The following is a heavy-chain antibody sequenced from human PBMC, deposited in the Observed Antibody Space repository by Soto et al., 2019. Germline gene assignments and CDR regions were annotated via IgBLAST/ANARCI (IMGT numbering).Heavy chain of an antibody. D-gene: IGHD3-10*01. J-gene: IGHJ4*02. V-gene: IGHV3-23*01. CDR3: AKNKMGSNLDY. CDR1: GFTFSNYA. Sequence: EGQVLESGGALVQPGGSLRLSCAASGFTFSNYAMSWVLQAPGKGLEWVSSISGSGGTTYYADSVKGRLTLSRDNSKNSLYVQMNSMRVEYTAVYYCAKNKMGSNLDYWGQGTLVTVSS. CDR2: ISGSGGTT.